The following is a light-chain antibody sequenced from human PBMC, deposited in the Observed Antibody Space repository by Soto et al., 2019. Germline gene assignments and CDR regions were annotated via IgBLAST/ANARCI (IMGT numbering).Light chain of an antibody. CDR2: GAS. Sequence: EIVLTQSPGTLSLSPGERATLSCRASQSIRSTYLAWYQQKPGQAPRLLIYGASSRATGIPDRFSGSGSGTDLTLTISRLEAEDFAVYYCQQYGSSPLYIFGLGTKLEIK. V-gene: IGKV3-20*01. CDR3: QQYGSSPLYI. J-gene: IGKJ2*01. CDR1: QSIRSTY.